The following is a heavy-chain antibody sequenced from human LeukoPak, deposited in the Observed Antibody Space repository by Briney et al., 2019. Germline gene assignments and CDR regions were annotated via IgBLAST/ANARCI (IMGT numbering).Heavy chain of an antibody. Sequence: ASVKVSCKASGYTFTWFYMHWVRQAPGQGLEWMGIINPSGGSTSYTQKFQGRATMTRDTSTTTVYMELSSLRSEDTAVYYCARASDSSGYYAPQHYFDYWGQGTPVTVSS. CDR3: ARASDSSGYYAPQHYFDY. CDR2: INPSGGST. CDR1: GYTFTWFY. V-gene: IGHV1-46*03. J-gene: IGHJ4*02. D-gene: IGHD3-22*01.